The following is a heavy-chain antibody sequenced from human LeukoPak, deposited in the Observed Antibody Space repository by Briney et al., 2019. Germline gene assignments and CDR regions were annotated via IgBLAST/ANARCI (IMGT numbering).Heavy chain of an antibody. J-gene: IGHJ4*02. D-gene: IGHD6-19*01. Sequence: PGGSLRLSCAASGFTFSNSWMSWVRQAPGKGLEWVGRISCKTGGGTTDYAAPVKGRLPIPRDDSKNTLYLQMNSLNTEDTAVYYSTPAGAGHYWGQATLVTLSS. CDR1: GFTFSNSW. V-gene: IGHV3-15*01. CDR2: ISCKTGGGTT. CDR3: TPAGAGHY.